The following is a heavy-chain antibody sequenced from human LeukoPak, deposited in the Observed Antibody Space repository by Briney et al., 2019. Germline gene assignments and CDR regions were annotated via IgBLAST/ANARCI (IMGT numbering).Heavy chain of an antibody. V-gene: IGHV3-72*01. Sequence: GSLRFSCAASGFTFSDHYMDWVRQAPGKGLEWVGRTRNKANSYTTEYAASVTGRFTISRDDSKNSLYLQMNSLKTEDTAVYYCARAYSSGWRYYFDYWGQGTLVTVSS. CDR3: ARAYSSGWRYYFDY. CDR2: TRNKANSYTT. D-gene: IGHD6-19*01. J-gene: IGHJ4*02. CDR1: GFTFSDHY.